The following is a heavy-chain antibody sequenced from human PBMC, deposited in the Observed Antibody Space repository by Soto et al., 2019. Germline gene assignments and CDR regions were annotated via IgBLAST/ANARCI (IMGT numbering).Heavy chain of an antibody. CDR2: VSHDGSKK. D-gene: IGHD6-6*01. J-gene: IGHJ4*02. Sequence: HVQVVESGGGVVQPGRSLTLSCTGSGFTFSNYGVHWVRQAPGKGLEWVTFVSHDGSKKYYADSVKGRFTISRDNTKNRVYVQMNSLTTEDTAVYYCAKQGGSSSREFDYWGQGTLVIVS. V-gene: IGHV3-30*18. CDR3: AKQGGSSSREFDY. CDR1: GFTFSNYG.